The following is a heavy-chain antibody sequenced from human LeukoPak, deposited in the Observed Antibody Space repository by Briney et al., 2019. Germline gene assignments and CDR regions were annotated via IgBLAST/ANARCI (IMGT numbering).Heavy chain of an antibody. CDR2: ISSSGSTI. Sequence: GGSLRLSCAASGFTFSSYEMNWVRQAPGKGLEWVSYISSSGSTIYYADSVKGRFTISRDNAKNTLYLQMNSLRAEDTAVYYCARDPGEGYDILTGYYPYYFDYWGQGTLVTVSS. J-gene: IGHJ4*02. V-gene: IGHV3-48*03. D-gene: IGHD3-9*01. CDR1: GFTFSSYE. CDR3: ARDPGEGYDILTGYYPYYFDY.